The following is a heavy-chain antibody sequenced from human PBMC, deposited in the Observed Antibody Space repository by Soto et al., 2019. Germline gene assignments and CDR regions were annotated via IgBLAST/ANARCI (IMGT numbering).Heavy chain of an antibody. D-gene: IGHD3-16*01. Sequence: RGSLRLSCVASGFTFSSYAMSWVRQAPGKGLEWVSAISGSGGNTYYADSVKGRFTMSRDNSKNTLYLQINSLRAEDTAVYYCAKDLPMGVHFEHYYCMDVWGQGTTVTVSS. V-gene: IGHV3-23*01. J-gene: IGHJ6*02. CDR3: AKDLPMGVHFEHYYCMDV. CDR1: GFTFSSYA. CDR2: ISGSGGNT.